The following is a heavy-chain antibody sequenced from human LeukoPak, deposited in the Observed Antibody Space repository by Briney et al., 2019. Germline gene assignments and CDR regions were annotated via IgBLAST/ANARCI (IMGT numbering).Heavy chain of an antibody. CDR1: GFIFSNVW. V-gene: IGHV3-21*01. J-gene: IGHJ4*02. CDR3: ARVIAAAGNY. D-gene: IGHD6-13*01. CDR2: ISSSSSYI. Sequence: GGSLRLSCAASGFIFSNVWMNWVRQAPGKGLEWVSSISSSSSYIYYADSVKGRFTISRDNAKNSLYLKMNSLRAEDTAVYYCARVIAAAGNYWGQGTLVTVSS.